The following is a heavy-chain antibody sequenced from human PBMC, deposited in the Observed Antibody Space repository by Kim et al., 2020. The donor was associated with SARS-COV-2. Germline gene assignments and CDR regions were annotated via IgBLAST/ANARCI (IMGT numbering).Heavy chain of an antibody. Sequence: NPSLRSRVTISVDPSKNQFSLKLSSVTAADTAVYYCARHRGSGWPTYFDYWGQGTLVTVSS. D-gene: IGHD6-19*01. J-gene: IGHJ4*02. CDR3: ARHRGSGWPTYFDY. V-gene: IGHV4-59*08.